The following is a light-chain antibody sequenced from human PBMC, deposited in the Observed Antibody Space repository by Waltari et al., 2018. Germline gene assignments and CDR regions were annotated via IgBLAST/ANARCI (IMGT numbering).Light chain of an antibody. CDR1: QGVSSN. CDR3: QQYNNWPPLT. CDR2: DAS. J-gene: IGKJ4*01. Sequence: EIVMTQTPATLSVSPGERATLSCRASQGVSSNLAWYQQKPGQAPRLLIYDASTRDTGIPDRFSGSGSGTEFTLTISSLQSEDFAFYYCQQYNNWPPLTFGGGTKVGIK. V-gene: IGKV3-15*01.